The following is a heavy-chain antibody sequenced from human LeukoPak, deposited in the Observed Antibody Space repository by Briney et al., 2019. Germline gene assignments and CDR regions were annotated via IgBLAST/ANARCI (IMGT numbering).Heavy chain of an antibody. CDR3: ASRTTVTNALSFDY. CDR1: GYFVSSGYY. CDR2: IYNTGST. Sequence: PSETLSLTCGVSGYFVSSGYYWGWIRRPPGKGLEWIGNIYNTGSTYYNPSLKSRVTISVDTSNNQFSLKLSSVTSADTAVYYCASRTTVTNALSFDYWGQGSLVIVSS. V-gene: IGHV4-38-2*01. J-gene: IGHJ4*02. D-gene: IGHD4-11*01.